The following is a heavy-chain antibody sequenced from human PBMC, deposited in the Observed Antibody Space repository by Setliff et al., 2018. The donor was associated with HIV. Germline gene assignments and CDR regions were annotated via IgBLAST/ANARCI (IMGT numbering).Heavy chain of an antibody. CDR3: NIYYYYYMDV. V-gene: IGHV1-46*01. CDR2: INPSSGDT. Sequence: ASVKVSCKASGYSFTNYYIHWVRQAPGQGLEWMGVINPSSGDTLYAQNFQGRVTVTRDTSTSTVYMELSSLRSEDTAVYYCNIYYYYYMDVWGKGTTVTVSS. CDR1: GYSFTNYY. J-gene: IGHJ6*03.